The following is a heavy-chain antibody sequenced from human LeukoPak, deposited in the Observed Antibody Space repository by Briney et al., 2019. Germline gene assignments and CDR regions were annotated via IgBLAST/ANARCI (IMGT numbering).Heavy chain of an antibody. V-gene: IGHV4-30-4*01. CDR3: ARQIGGGDLEGGDGGLDY. J-gene: IGHJ4*02. Sequence: SETLSLTCTVSGGSISSGDYYWSWIRQPPGKGLEWIGYIYYSGSTYYNPSLKSRVTISVDTSKNQFSLKLSSVTAADTAVYYCARQIGGGDLEGGDGGLDYWGQGTLVTVSS. CDR2: IYYSGST. D-gene: IGHD2-21*02. CDR1: GGSISSGDYY.